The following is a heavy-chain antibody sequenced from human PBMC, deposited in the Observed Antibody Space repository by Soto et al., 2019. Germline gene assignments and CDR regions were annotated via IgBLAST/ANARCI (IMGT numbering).Heavy chain of an antibody. CDR3: AADGLGATTHYYYGMDV. CDR2: IVVGSGNT. D-gene: IGHD1-26*01. J-gene: IGHJ6*02. V-gene: IGHV1-58*01. Sequence: GASVKVSCKASGFTFTSSAVQWVRQARGQRLEWIGWIVVGSGNTNYAQKFQERVTITRDMSTSTAYMELSSLRSEDTAVYYCAADGLGATTHYYYGMDVWGQGTTVTVSS. CDR1: GFTFTSSA.